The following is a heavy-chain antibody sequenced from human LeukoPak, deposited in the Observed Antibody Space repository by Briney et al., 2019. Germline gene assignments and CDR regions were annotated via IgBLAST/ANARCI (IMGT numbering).Heavy chain of an antibody. CDR2: INHSGST. J-gene: IGHJ4*02. CDR1: RGSFSGYY. D-gene: IGHD2-15*01. Sequence: SETLSLTCAVYRGSFSGYYWSWLRQPPGKGLEWIGEINHSGSTNYNPSLKSRVTISVDTSKNQFSPKLSSVTAADTAVYYCTYSRAFDYWGQGTLVTVSS. CDR3: TYSRAFDY. V-gene: IGHV4-34*01.